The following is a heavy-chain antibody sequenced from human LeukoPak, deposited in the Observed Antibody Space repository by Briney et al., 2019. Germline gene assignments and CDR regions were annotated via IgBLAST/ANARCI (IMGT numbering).Heavy chain of an antibody. CDR3: ARLTSGTHPNFDY. V-gene: IGHV4-59*08. CDR1: DGSTTGYY. D-gene: IGHD3-10*01. J-gene: IGHJ4*02. CDR2: VYYTGRT. Sequence: SETLSLTCSVSDGSTTGYYWSWIRQPPGKGLEWIAYVYYTGRTLYNPSLESRVTISVDTSKTQFSLTVTSVTAADTAVYYCARLTSGTHPNFDYWGQGTLVTVSS.